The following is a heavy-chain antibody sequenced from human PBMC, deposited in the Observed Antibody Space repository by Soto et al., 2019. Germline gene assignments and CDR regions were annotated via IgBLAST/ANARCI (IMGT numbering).Heavy chain of an antibody. Sequence: PTGTLSLTWTVSGASISRYDWSRVRQSPGKGLEWIGYLYNTGSAIYNPSLKSRVTISVDTSKNQVSLKMNSVTAEDTAVYYCFIDLWAHCGVDCYPLEVWGQATTV. J-gene: IGHJ6*02. CDR2: LYNTGSA. CDR3: FIDLWAHCGVDCYPLEV. D-gene: IGHD2-21*02. V-gene: IGHV4-59*01. CDR1: GASISRYD.